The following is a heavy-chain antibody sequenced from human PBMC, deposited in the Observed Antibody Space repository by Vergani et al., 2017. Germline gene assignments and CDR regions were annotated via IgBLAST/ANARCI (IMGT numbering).Heavy chain of an antibody. J-gene: IGHJ4*02. V-gene: IGHV3-11*01. Sequence: QVQLVESGGGVVQPGRSLRLSCTASGFRVSDYYMNWVRQAPGRGLEWISYISSSGSTIDYSDSVKGRFTMSRDNAKNSLYLEMTSLRVEDTGVYYCVRDNLASIDWENYSREDKFDCWGQGTLVTVSS. D-gene: IGHD3-9*01. CDR2: ISSSGSTI. CDR1: GFRVSDYY. CDR3: VRDNLASIDWENYSREDKFDC.